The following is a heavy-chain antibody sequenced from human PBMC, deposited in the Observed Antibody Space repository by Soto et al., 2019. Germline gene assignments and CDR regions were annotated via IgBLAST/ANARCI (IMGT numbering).Heavy chain of an antibody. D-gene: IGHD6-6*01. J-gene: IGHJ3*02. CDR2: IYYSGST. CDR3: ARDSRAYSSSNDAFDI. CDR1: GGSISSGDYY. V-gene: IGHV4-30-4*01. Sequence: SETLSLTCTVSGGSISSGDYYWSWIRQPPGKGLEWIGYIYYSGSTCYNPSLKSRVTISVDTSKNQFSLKLSSVTAADTAVYYCARDSRAYSSSNDAFDIWGQGTMVTVSS.